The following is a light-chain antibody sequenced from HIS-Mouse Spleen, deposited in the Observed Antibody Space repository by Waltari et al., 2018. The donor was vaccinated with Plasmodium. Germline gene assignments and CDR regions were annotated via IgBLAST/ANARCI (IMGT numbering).Light chain of an antibody. CDR1: QSVSSN. CDR3: QQYNNWSFT. CDR2: GAS. V-gene: IGKV3-15*01. J-gene: IGKJ3*01. Sequence: EIVMTQSPATLSVSPGERATLSCRASQSVSSNLAWYQQKPGQAPRLLMYGASTRATGIPARFSGSGSGTEFTLTISSLRSEDFAVYYCQQYNNWSFTFGPGTKVDIK.